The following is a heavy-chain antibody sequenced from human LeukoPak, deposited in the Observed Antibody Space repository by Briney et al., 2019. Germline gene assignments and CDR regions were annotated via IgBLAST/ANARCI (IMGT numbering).Heavy chain of an antibody. V-gene: IGHV5-51*01. CDR1: GXSFTSYW. CDR2: IYPGDSDT. D-gene: IGHD2-15*01. Sequence: GESLKISCKGSGXSFTSYWIGWVRQMPGKGVEWMGLIYPGDSDTRYSPSFQGQVTISADKSISTAYLQWSSLKASDTAMYYCARRLQYCSGGSCYPPGYWGQGTLVTVSS. J-gene: IGHJ4*02. CDR3: ARRLQYCSGGSCYPPGY.